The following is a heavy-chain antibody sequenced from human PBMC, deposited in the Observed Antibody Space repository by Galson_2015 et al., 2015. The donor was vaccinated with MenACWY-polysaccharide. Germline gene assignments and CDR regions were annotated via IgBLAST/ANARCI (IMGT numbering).Heavy chain of an antibody. J-gene: IGHJ4*02. D-gene: IGHD1-26*01. Sequence: ATLSLTCAVSGYSISSGYYWGWIRQPPGKGLEWIGSIYHSGSTYYNPSLKSRVAISVDTSKNQFSLKLSLVTAADTAAYYCARVEKYSGSYYILHWGQGTLVTVSS. CDR3: ARVEKYSGSYYILH. V-gene: IGHV4-38-2*01. CDR1: GYSISSGYY. CDR2: IYHSGST.